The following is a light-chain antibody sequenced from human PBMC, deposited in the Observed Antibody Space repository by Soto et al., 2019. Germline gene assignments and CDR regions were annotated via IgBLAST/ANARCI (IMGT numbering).Light chain of an antibody. CDR1: SSNIGNNY. V-gene: IGLV1-51*02. CDR2: ENN. CDR3: GTWDTSLSAVV. Sequence: QSVLTQPPSVSAAPGQKVTISCSGSSSNIGNNYVSWYQQFPGTAPKLLIYENNKRPSGIPDRFSGSKSGTSATLGITGPQTGDEADYYCGTWDTSLSAVVFGGGTKLTVL. J-gene: IGLJ2*01.